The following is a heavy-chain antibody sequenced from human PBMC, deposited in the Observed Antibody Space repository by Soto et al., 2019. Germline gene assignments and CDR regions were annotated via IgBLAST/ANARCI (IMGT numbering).Heavy chain of an antibody. Sequence: GGSLRLSCAASGFTFSDYYMSWIRQAPGKGLEWVSYINSSSSYTNYADSVKGRFTISRDNAKNSLYLQMNSLRAEDTAVYYCARIITAAGGRWYFDLWGRGTLVTVSS. CDR3: ARIITAAGGRWYFDL. CDR2: INSSSSYT. CDR1: GFTFSDYY. V-gene: IGHV3-11*03. D-gene: IGHD6-13*01. J-gene: IGHJ2*01.